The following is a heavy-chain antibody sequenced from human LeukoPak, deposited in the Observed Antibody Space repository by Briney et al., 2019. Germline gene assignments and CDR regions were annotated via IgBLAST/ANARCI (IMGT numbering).Heavy chain of an antibody. D-gene: IGHD2/OR15-2a*01. J-gene: IGHJ4*02. Sequence: GGSLRLSCAASGFTFSSYSMNWVRQAPGKGLEWVANIKQDGSEKYYVDSVKGRFTISRDNAKNSLYLQMNSLRAEDTAVYYCARGLEYSFDYWGQGTLVTVSS. CDR3: ARGLEYSFDY. CDR2: IKQDGSEK. CDR1: GFTFSSYS. V-gene: IGHV3-7*04.